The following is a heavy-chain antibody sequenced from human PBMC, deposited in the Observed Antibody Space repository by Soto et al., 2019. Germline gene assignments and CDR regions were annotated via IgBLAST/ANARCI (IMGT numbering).Heavy chain of an antibody. Sequence: GGSLRLSCAASGFTFSSYWMSWVRQAPGKGLEWVANIKQDGSEKYYVDSVKGRFTISRDNAKNSLYLQMNSLRAEDTAVYYCAREYRSRDYYYGMDVWGQGTTATVSS. CDR1: GFTFSSYW. D-gene: IGHD1-1*01. J-gene: IGHJ6*02. V-gene: IGHV3-7*03. CDR2: IKQDGSEK. CDR3: AREYRSRDYYYGMDV.